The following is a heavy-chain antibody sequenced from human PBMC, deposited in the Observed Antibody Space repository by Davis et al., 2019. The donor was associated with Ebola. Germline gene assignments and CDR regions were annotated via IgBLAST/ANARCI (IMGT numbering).Heavy chain of an antibody. CDR3: ARDPMVRGVIDYYGMDV. Sequence: QKLQGRVTMTTDTSTSTAYMELRSLRSDDTAVYYCARDPMVRGVIDYYGMDVWGQGTTVTVSS. J-gene: IGHJ6*02. V-gene: IGHV1-18*01. D-gene: IGHD3-10*01.